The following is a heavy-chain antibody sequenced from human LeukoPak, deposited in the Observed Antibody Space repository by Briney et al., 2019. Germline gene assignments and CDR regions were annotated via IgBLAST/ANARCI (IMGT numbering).Heavy chain of an antibody. CDR1: GYTFNDFY. V-gene: IGHV1-2*02. CDR3: ARSLPYDNRNPHIDH. Sequence: ASVTVSCKASGYTFNDFYVHRVRQAPGQGLEWMGWINPKIADTIYAQSVRGRVTMTRDTSITTAYLELSSLRSDDTAVYYCARSLPYDNRNPHIDHWGQGTLITVSS. J-gene: IGHJ4*02. D-gene: IGHD3-22*01. CDR2: INPKIADT.